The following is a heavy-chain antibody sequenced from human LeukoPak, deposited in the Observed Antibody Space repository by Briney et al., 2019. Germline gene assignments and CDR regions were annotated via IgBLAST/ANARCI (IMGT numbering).Heavy chain of an antibody. CDR1: GGSISSGDYY. V-gene: IGHV4-30-4*01. CDR3: ARSGSYPVGFDP. J-gene: IGHJ5*02. D-gene: IGHD1-26*01. CDR2: IYYSGST. Sequence: SETLSLTCTVSGGSISSGDYYWSWTRQPPGKGLEWIGYIYYSGSTYYNPSLKSRVTISVDTSKNQFSLKLSSVTAADTAVYYCARSGSYPVGFDPWGQGTLVTVSS.